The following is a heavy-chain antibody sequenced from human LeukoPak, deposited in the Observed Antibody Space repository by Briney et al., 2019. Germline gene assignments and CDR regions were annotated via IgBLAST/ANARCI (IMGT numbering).Heavy chain of an antibody. Sequence: GALRLSCAASGFTVSSNYMSWVRQAPGKGLEWVSVIYSGGSTYYADSVKGRFTISRDNSKNTLYLQMNSLRAEDTAVYYCARGSTTVTTLGYWGQGTLVTASS. V-gene: IGHV3-66*01. CDR1: GFTVSSNY. CDR3: ARGSTTVTTLGY. CDR2: IYSGGST. J-gene: IGHJ4*02. D-gene: IGHD4-17*01.